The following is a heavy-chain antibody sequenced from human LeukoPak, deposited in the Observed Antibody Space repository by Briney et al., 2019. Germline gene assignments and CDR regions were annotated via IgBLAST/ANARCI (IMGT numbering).Heavy chain of an antibody. D-gene: IGHD1-1*01. CDR1: GFTFSSYA. CDR3: ARAIRL. CDR2: IPYDGSNK. J-gene: IGHJ4*02. V-gene: IGHV3-33*05. Sequence: GSLRLSCAASGFTFSSYAMHWVRQAPGKGLEWVGFIPYDGSNKYYADSVKGRFTISRDNAKNSVYLQMNSLRAEDTGIYYCARAIRLWGQGTLVTVSS.